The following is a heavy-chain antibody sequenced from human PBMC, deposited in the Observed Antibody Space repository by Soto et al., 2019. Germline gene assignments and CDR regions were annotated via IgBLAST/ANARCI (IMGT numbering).Heavy chain of an antibody. V-gene: IGHV3-48*01. D-gene: IGHD2-2*01. CDR3: AVVPAANGHYGMDV. CDR2: ISSSSSTI. CDR1: GFTFSSYS. Sequence: EVQLVESGGGLVQPGGSLRLSCGASGFTFSSYSMNWVRQAPGKGLEWVSYISSSSSTIYYADSVKGRFTISRDNAKNSLYLQMNSLRAEDTAVYYCAVVPAANGHYGMDVWGQGTTVTVSS. J-gene: IGHJ6*02.